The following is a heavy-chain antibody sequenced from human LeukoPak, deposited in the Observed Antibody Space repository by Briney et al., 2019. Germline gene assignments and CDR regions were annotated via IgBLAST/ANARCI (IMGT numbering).Heavy chain of an antibody. CDR2: ISGSDEST. CDR3: ANRRLGRGAFDI. V-gene: IGHV3-23*01. CDR1: GFTFSSYD. Sequence: SGGSLRLSCAASGFTFSSYDMSWIRQAPGKGLEWVSEISGSDESTKYFDSVKGRFTISRDNSKNTLYLLLNSLRVDDTAVYYCANRRLGRGAFDIWGQGTMVTVSS. J-gene: IGHJ3*02. D-gene: IGHD7-27*01.